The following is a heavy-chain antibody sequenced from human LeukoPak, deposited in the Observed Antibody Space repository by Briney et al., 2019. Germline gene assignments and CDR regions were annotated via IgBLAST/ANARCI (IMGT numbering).Heavy chain of an antibody. Sequence: GGSLRLSCAASGFTFSRYAMHWVRQAPGKGLEWVAVISYDGSNKYYADSVKGRFTISRDNSKNTLYLQMNSLRAEDTAVYYCARDGPSIAARPGYYYYYYYVDVWGKGTTVTVSS. CDR3: ARDGPSIAARPGYYYYYYYVDV. V-gene: IGHV3-30-3*01. D-gene: IGHD6-6*01. J-gene: IGHJ6*03. CDR2: ISYDGSNK. CDR1: GFTFSRYA.